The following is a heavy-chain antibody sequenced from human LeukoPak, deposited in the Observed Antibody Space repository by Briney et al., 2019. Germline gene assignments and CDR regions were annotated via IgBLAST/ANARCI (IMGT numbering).Heavy chain of an antibody. J-gene: IGHJ6*02. Sequence: PGGSLRLSCGASGFTFSSYSMNWVRQAPGKGLEWVSSISSSSSYIYYADSVKGRFTISRDNAKNSLYLQMNSLRAEDTAVYYCARDFWSGYYSRRGYYGMDVWGQGTTVTDSS. CDR3: ARDFWSGYYSRRGYYGMDV. V-gene: IGHV3-21*01. CDR2: ISSSSSYI. CDR1: GFTFSSYS. D-gene: IGHD3-3*01.